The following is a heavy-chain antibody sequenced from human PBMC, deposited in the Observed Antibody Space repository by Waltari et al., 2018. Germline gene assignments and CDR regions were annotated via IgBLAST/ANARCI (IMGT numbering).Heavy chain of an antibody. Sequence: EVQLWDSGGGLAQNWGSRGAHWAASWCTLTLFADRCVRLGPGRGLAWVAGISSRGFVTFYADSVKGRFTVSRDNSKNMLFLEMNNLRADDTGVYYCAKDLGSTSVPYYFDYWGQGTKVTVSS. J-gene: IGHJ4*02. CDR3: AKDLGSTSVPYYFDY. D-gene: IGHD3-16*01. V-gene: IGHV3-23*01. CDR1: WCTLTLFA. CDR2: ISSRGFVT.